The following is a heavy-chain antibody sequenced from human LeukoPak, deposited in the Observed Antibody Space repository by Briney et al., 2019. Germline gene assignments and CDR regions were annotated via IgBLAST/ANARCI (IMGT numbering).Heavy chain of an antibody. Sequence: ASVKVSCKASGYTFTSYGISWVRQAPGQGLEWMGWISAYNGNTNDAQKLQGRVTMTTDTSTSTAYMELRSLRSDDTAVYYCARDLWQHLVRGRAMDVWGKGTTVTVSS. V-gene: IGHV1-18*04. D-gene: IGHD6-13*01. CDR1: GYTFTSYG. CDR2: ISAYNGNT. CDR3: ARDLWQHLVRGRAMDV. J-gene: IGHJ6*03.